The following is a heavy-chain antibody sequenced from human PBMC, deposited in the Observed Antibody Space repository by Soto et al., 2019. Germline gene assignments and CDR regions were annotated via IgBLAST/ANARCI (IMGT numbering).Heavy chain of an antibody. CDR3: ARTVLGPDLLADSFVDYYYYMDV. D-gene: IGHD3-9*01. J-gene: IGHJ6*03. V-gene: IGHV4-59*08. CDR1: GGYISNFY. CDR2: VYYTGST. Sequence: SETLSLTCTVSGGYISNFYWSWIRQPPGKGLEWIGYVYYTGSTSYNPSLKRRVTFSADSSRGQFSLRLNSVTAADTAVHYCARTVLGPDLLADSFVDYYYYMDVWGQGTTVTVSS.